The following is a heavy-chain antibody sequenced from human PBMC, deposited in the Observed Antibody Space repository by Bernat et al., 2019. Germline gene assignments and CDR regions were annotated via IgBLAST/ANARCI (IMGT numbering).Heavy chain of an antibody. J-gene: IGHJ4*02. CDR2: ISSSSSYI. V-gene: IGHV3-21*05. CDR1: GFTFSSYS. CDR3: ARDLLDRRGYSGYDLSY. D-gene: IGHD5-12*01. Sequence: EVQLVESGGGLVKPGGSLRLSCAASGFTFSSYSMNWVRQAPGKGLEWVSYISSSSSYIYYADSVKGRFTISRDNAKNSLYLQMNSLRAEDTAVYYCARDLLDRRGYSGYDLSYWGQGTLVTVSS.